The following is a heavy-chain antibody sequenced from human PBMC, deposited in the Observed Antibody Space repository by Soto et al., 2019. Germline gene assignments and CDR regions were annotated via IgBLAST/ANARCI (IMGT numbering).Heavy chain of an antibody. CDR1: SDSITNYY. V-gene: IGHV4-59*01. D-gene: IGHD2-15*01. J-gene: IGHJ4*02. CDR2: IHDIGRS. CDR3: ARVGGTRRWY. Sequence: QVQLQESGPGLVKPSETLSLTCTVSSDSITNYYWSWIRQSPGKGLEWIGYIHDIGRSNYNPSLKSLVTLSVPTSNNQFSLNLTSVPAAATAVYYSARVGGTRRWYWGQGTLVTVSS.